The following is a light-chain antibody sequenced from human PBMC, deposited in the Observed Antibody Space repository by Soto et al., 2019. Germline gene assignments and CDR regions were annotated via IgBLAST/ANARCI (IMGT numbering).Light chain of an antibody. CDR1: TSNIGNNY. CDR3: GTWDSSLSAMV. Sequence: QSALTQPPSVSAAPGQKVTISCSGTTSNIGNNYVSWYQQLPGTAPKLLIYDHNKRPSGIPDRFSGSKSGTSATLGITGLQTGDEADYYCGTWDSSLSAMVFGGGTKVTVL. J-gene: IGLJ2*01. CDR2: DHN. V-gene: IGLV1-51*01.